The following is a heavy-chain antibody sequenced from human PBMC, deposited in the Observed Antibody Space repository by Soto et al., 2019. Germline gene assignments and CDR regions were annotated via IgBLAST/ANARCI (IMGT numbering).Heavy chain of an antibody. Sequence: GGSLRLSCAASGFTFSNAWMSWVRQAPGKGLEWVGRIKSKTDGGTTDYAAPVKGRFTTSRDDSKNNLYLQMNSLKTEDTAVYYCTASAVYYYYGMDVWGQGTTVTVSS. J-gene: IGHJ6*02. V-gene: IGHV3-15*01. CDR3: TASAVYYYYGMDV. CDR2: IKSKTDGGTT. CDR1: GFTFSNAW.